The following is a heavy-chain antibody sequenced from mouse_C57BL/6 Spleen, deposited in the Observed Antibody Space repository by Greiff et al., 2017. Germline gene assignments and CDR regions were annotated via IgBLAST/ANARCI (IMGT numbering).Heavy chain of an antibody. J-gene: IGHJ4*01. CDR2: IRLKSDNYAT. Sequence: EVQLVESGGGLVQPGGSMKLSCVASGFTFSNYWMNWVRQSPEKGLEWVAQIRLKSDNYATHYAESVKGRFTISRDDSKSSVYLQMNNLRAEDTGIYYCTDSNPYYAMDYWGQGTSVTVSS. V-gene: IGHV6-3*01. CDR3: TDSNPYYAMDY. CDR1: GFTFSNYW. D-gene: IGHD2-5*01.